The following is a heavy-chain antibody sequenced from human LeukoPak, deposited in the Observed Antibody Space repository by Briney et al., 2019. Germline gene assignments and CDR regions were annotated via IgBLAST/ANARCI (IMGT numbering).Heavy chain of an antibody. CDR1: GFTFNNYG. Sequence: GRSLRLSCATSGFTFNNYGMHWVRQTPGKGLEWVAAIWYDGTTRFYADSVKGRFTISRDNSKNTLFLQMNSLKAEDTAVYYCAKALKDLYGATSSDYWGQGTLVTVSS. CDR2: IWYDGTTR. V-gene: IGHV3-33*06. D-gene: IGHD4/OR15-4a*01. CDR3: AKALKDLYGATSSDY. J-gene: IGHJ4*02.